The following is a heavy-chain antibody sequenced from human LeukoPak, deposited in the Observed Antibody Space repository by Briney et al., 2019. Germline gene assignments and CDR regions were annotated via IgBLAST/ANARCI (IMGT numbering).Heavy chain of an antibody. CDR3: ARQIETLAEYSSTYGMDV. D-gene: IGHD6-6*01. J-gene: IGHJ6*02. V-gene: IGHV4-39*01. Sequence: GSLRLCCAASGFAFSDYYMSWIRQPPGKGLKWIGSIFYSGSTYYNPSLKSRVTISVDTSKNQFSLKLSSVTAADTGVYYCARQIETLAEYSSTYGMDVWGQGTTVTVSS. CDR1: GFAFSDYY. CDR2: IFYSGST.